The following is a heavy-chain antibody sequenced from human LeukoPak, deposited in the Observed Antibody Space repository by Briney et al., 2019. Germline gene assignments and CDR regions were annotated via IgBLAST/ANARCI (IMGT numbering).Heavy chain of an antibody. CDR2: ISASGGST. J-gene: IGHJ4*02. Sequence: GGSLRLSCAASGFTFSSYAMSWVRQAPGKGLEWVSDISASGGSTYYADSVKGRFTISRDNSKNTLYLQMNSLRAEDTAVYYCARRGYSSGWSVGFWGQGTLVTVSS. D-gene: IGHD6-19*01. CDR1: GFTFSSYA. CDR3: ARRGYSSGWSVGF. V-gene: IGHV3-23*01.